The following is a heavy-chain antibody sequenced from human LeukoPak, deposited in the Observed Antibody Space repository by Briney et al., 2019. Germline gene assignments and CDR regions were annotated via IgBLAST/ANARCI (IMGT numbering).Heavy chain of an antibody. Sequence: KPSETLSLTCAVYGGSFSGYYWSWIRQPPGKGLEWIGEINHSGSTNYNPSLKSRVTISVDTSKNQFSLKLSSVTAADTAVYYCARARLEGHVWGSYRPNYFDYWGQGTLVTVSS. J-gene: IGHJ4*02. V-gene: IGHV4-34*01. D-gene: IGHD3-16*02. CDR3: ARARLEGHVWGSYRPNYFDY. CDR1: GGSFSGYY. CDR2: INHSGST.